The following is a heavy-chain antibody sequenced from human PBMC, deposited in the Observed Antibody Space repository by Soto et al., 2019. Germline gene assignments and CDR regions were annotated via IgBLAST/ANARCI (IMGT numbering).Heavy chain of an antibody. CDR1: GYTFTNYW. CDR2: IYPGDSDA. Sequence: XESLKLSWQSSGYTFTNYWIALVLQMPGKGLEWMGIIYPGDSDARYTPSFQGHVTISADKSINTAYLQWSGLKASDTAMYYCARPLDPVRGISRQYYFDSWGQRTLVTVSS. D-gene: IGHD3-10*01. J-gene: IGHJ4*02. V-gene: IGHV5-51*01. CDR3: ARPLDPVRGISRQYYFDS.